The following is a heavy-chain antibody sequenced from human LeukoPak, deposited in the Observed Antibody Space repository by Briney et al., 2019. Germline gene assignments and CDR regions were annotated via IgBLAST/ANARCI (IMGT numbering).Heavy chain of an antibody. V-gene: IGHV3-7*03. D-gene: IGHD2-21*01. CDR3: ARDCGILRTDCSDALDI. CDR1: GFTFSSYW. CDR2: IKQDGGEK. Sequence: GGSLRLSCAASGFTFSSYWMHWVRQAPGKGLEWVANIKQDGGEKYYVDSVKGRFSISRDNARNSLHLQMNSLRAEDTAVYYCARDCGILRTDCSDALDIWGQGTMVTVSS. J-gene: IGHJ3*02.